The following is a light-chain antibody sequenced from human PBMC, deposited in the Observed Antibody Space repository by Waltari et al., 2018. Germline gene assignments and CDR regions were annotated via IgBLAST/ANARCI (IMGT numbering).Light chain of an antibody. Sequence: DIQMTQSPSTLSAVVGDRVTITCRASQSINSWLAWYQQKPGKAPKLLIYKASTLEGGVPSRFSGSGSGTEFTLTISILQPDYFVIYYCQQYKTHSYTFFQVSKLHIK. CDR3: QQYKTHSYT. CDR1: QSINSW. J-gene: IGKJ2*01. CDR2: KAS. V-gene: IGKV1-5*03.